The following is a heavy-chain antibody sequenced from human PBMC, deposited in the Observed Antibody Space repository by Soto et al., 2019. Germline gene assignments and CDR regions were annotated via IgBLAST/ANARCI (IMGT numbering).Heavy chain of an antibody. CDR3: MTDRQYRPAY. CDR2: IKSESDGGTT. V-gene: IGHV3-15*07. J-gene: IGHJ4*02. D-gene: IGHD3-16*02. Sequence: NPGGSLRLSCAGSGFTFNDAWMNWVRQAPGKGLEWVGRIKSESDGGTTAYAAPVKGRFTISRDDSKNTVYLQMNSLRTEDTALYYCMTDRQYRPAYWGQGTQVTVSS. CDR1: GFTFNDAW.